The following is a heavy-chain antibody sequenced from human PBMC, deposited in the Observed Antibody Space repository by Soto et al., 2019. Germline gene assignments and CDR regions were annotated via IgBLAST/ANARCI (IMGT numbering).Heavy chain of an antibody. Sequence: EVQLLESGGGLVQPGGSLRLSCAASGFTFSSYAMSWVRQAPGKGLEWVSAISGSGGTTCYTDSVKGRFTISRDNSKNTLYLQMNSLRVEDTAVYYCAKYCSSTSCLVVYGMDVWGQGTTVTVSS. D-gene: IGHD2-2*01. CDR3: AKYCSSTSCLVVYGMDV. CDR1: GFTFSSYA. CDR2: ISGSGGTT. J-gene: IGHJ6*02. V-gene: IGHV3-23*01.